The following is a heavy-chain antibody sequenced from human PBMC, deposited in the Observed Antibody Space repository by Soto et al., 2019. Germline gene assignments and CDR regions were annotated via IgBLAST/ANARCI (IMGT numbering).Heavy chain of an antibody. CDR2: IYYSEST. CDR3: ARGDIVVVPAAQGYYYMDA. D-gene: IGHD2-2*01. Sequence: SETLSLTCTVSGGSISSSSYYWGWIRQPPGKGLEWIGSIYYSESTNYSPSLKSRVTISVDTSKNQFSLKLSSVTAADTAVYYCARGDIVVVPAAQGYYYMDAWGKGTPVTVSS. J-gene: IGHJ6*03. CDR1: GGSISSSSYY. V-gene: IGHV4-39*07.